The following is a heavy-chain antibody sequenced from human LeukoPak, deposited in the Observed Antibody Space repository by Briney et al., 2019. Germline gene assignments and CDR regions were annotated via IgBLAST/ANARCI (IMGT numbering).Heavy chain of an antibody. CDR2: INNNRGST. J-gene: IGHJ4*02. V-gene: IGHV3-64D*06. Sequence: RGSLRFSSSASRFTFSSYSRDWVRQAPGKGPEYVSGINNNRGSTQYADSVKGRFTISRDNTKNTVYLQMSSLRAEDTAVYYSAKGLLSNSQWGYFDYGGEGTLVTVSS. D-gene: IGHD4-11*01. CDR1: RFTFSSYS. CDR3: AKGLLSNSQWGYFDY.